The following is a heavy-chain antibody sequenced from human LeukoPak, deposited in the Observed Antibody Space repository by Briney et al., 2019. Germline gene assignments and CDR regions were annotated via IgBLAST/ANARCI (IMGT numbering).Heavy chain of an antibody. V-gene: IGHV3-23*01. D-gene: IGHD3-10*01. CDR2: ISATTGST. CDR1: GFTFSSYA. J-gene: IGHJ4*02. Sequence: GGSLRLSCAASGFTFSSYAMSWVRQAPGKGLEWVSTISATTGSTHYADSVKGRFTISRDNSKNTLYLQTNSLRAEDTAVYYCASRSYYPSDGGQGTLVTVSS. CDR3: ASRSYYPSD.